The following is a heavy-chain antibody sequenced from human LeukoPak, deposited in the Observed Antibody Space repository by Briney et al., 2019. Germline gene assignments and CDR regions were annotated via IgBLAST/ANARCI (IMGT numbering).Heavy chain of an antibody. Sequence: GGSLRLSRIVSGFTFSDDAMHWVRQAPGKGLEWVAVVSYYGGNKDYADSVKGRFTISRDNSRNTLYLQMNSLKLEDTAVYYCAREGLQGGFFDYWGQGALVTVSS. CDR2: VSYYGGNK. J-gene: IGHJ4*02. V-gene: IGHV3-30*04. D-gene: IGHD3-16*01. CDR1: GFTFSDDA. CDR3: AREGLQGGFFDY.